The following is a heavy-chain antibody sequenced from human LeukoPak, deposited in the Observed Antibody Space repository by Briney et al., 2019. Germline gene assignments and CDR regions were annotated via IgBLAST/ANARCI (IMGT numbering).Heavy chain of an antibody. CDR1: GYTFTSYG. V-gene: IGHV1-18*01. CDR3: ARDRDYDFWSGYYFVHYYGMDV. J-gene: IGHJ6*02. D-gene: IGHD3-3*01. Sequence: GASVKVSCKASGYTFTSYGISWVRQAPGQGLEWMGWISAYNGNTNYAQKLKGRVTMTTDTSTSTAYMELRSLRSDDTAVYYCARDRDYDFWSGYYFVHYYGMDVWGQGTTVTVSS. CDR2: ISAYNGNT.